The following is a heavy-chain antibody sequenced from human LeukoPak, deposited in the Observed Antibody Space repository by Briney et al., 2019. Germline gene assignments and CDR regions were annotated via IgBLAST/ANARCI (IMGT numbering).Heavy chain of an antibody. J-gene: IGHJ4*02. CDR3: ARNWSPYYYDSSGYLLFDY. CDR2: IKQDGSEK. D-gene: IGHD3-22*01. V-gene: IGHV3-7*01. CDR1: GFTFSSYW. Sequence: GGSLRLSCAASGFTFSSYWMSWVRQAPGKGLERVANIKQDGSEKYYVDSVKGRFTISRDNAKNSLYLQMNSLRAEDTAVYYCARNWSPYYYDSSGYLLFDYWGQGTLVTVSS.